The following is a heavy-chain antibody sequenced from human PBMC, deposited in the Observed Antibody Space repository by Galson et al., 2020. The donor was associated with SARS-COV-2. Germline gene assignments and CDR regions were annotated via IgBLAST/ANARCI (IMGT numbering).Heavy chain of an antibody. V-gene: IGHV5-51*01. Sequence: KVSCKGSGYSFTSYWIAWVRQMPGKGLEWMGIIYPGDSDTRYSPSFQGQVTISADQSISTAYLQWSSLKASDTAIYYCARSDFDLVELSLSRFDPLGQGTLVTVSS. D-gene: IGHD3-16*02. CDR2: IYPGDSDT. J-gene: IGHJ5*02. CDR1: GYSFTSYW. CDR3: ARSDFDLVELSLSRFDP.